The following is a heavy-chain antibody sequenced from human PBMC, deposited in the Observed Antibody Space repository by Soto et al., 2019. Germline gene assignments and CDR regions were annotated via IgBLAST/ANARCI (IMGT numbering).Heavy chain of an antibody. V-gene: IGHV3-49*03. D-gene: IGHD4-17*01. CDR2: IRSKTYGGTT. Sequence: GGSLRLSCTASGFTFGDYAMSWFRQAPGKGLEWVGFIRSKTYGGTTEYAASVKGRFIISRDDSNNIAYLQMNSLQTEDTAVYYCTRGVYGNYGYYFDYWGQGTLVTVSS. CDR1: GFTFGDYA. CDR3: TRGVYGNYGYYFDY. J-gene: IGHJ4*02.